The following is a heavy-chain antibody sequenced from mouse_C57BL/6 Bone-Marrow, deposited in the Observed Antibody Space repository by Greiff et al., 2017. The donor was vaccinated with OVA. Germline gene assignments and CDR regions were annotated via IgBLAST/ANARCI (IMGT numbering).Heavy chain of an antibody. V-gene: IGHV1-64*01. CDR1: GYTFTSYW. CDR3: ARLPELRGAMDY. J-gene: IGHJ4*01. D-gene: IGHD1-1*01. Sequence: QVQLQQPGAELVKPGASVKLSCKASGYTFTSYWMHWVKQRPGQGLEWIGMIHPNSGSTNYNEKFKSKATLTVDKSSSTAYMQLSSLTSEDSAVYYCARLPELRGAMDYWGQGTSVTVSS. CDR2: IHPNSGST.